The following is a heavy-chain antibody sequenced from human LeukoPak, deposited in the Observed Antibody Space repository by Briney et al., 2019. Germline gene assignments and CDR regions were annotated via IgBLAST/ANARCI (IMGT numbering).Heavy chain of an antibody. CDR3: ARKTSGLLWFGELDGMDV. J-gene: IGHJ6*02. D-gene: IGHD3-10*01. CDR1: GFTFSSYE. V-gene: IGHV3-48*03. CDR2: ISSSGSTI. Sequence: GGSLRLSCAASGFTFSSYEMNWVRQAPGKGLEWVSYISSSGSTIYYADSVKGRFTISRDNANNSLYLQMNSLRAEDTAVYYCARKTSGLLWFGELDGMDVWGQGTTVTVSS.